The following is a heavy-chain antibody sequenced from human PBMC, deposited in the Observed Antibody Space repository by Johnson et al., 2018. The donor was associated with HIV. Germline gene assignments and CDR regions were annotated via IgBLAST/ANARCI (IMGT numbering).Heavy chain of an antibody. CDR1: GFTFSSYA. CDR3: AKEYYNFWSGPDAFDI. J-gene: IGHJ3*02. V-gene: IGHV3-23*04. CDR2: INWNGGTT. Sequence: VQLVESGGGLVQPGGSLRLSCAASGFTFSSYAMSWVRQAPGKGLEWVSGINWNGGTTGYVDSVKGRFTISRDKSKNTLYLQMNSLRAEDTAVYYCAKEYYNFWSGPDAFDIWGQGTMVTVSS. D-gene: IGHD3-3*01.